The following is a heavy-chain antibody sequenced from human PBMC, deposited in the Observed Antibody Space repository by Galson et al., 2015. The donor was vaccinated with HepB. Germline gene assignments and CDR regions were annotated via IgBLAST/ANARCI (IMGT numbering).Heavy chain of an antibody. V-gene: IGHV3-48*04. CDR1: GLTFNTYT. CDR3: ARGHGGISAT. D-gene: IGHD4-23*01. Sequence: SLRLSCAASGLTFNTYTVTWVRQALGKGLEWLSCIGTSDDSVYHADSVKGRFSISIDNSKSSVYLQMSSLRVEDTAVYFCARGHGGISATWGQGTLVTVPS. CDR2: IGTSDDSV. J-gene: IGHJ5*02.